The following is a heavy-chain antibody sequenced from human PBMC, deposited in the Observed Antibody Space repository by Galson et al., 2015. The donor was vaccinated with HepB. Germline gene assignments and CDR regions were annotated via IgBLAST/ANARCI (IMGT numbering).Heavy chain of an antibody. J-gene: IGHJ1*01. CDR1: GFTVSSNY. V-gene: IGHV3-66*02. D-gene: IGHD3-16*02. CDR2: IYSGGST. Sequence: SLRLSCAASGFTVSSNYMSWVRQAPGKGLEWVSVIYSGGSTYYADSVKGRFTISRDNSKNTLYLQMNSLRAEDTAVYYCASRYMGSGYFQHWGQGTLVTVSS. CDR3: ASRYMGSGYFQH.